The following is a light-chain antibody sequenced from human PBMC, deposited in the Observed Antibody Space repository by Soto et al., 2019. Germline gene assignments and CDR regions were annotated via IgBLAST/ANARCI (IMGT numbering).Light chain of an antibody. CDR1: SSDVGGYNY. V-gene: IGLV2-14*01. CDR3: KSRTTRNTLV. CDR2: EVT. Sequence: QSALTQPASVSGSPGQSITISCTGTSSDVGGYNYVSWYQQHPGKAPKLIIYEVTHRPSGVSSRFYGSRSGITASLTISGLQAEDEADYYCKSRTTRNTLVFGGGTKLTVL. J-gene: IGLJ3*02.